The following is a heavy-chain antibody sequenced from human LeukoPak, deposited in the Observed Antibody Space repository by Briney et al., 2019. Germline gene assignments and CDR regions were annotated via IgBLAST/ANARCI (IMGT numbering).Heavy chain of an antibody. Sequence: GGSLRLSCAASGFTFSDYYMSWIRQAPGKGLEWVSYISSSGSTIYYADSVKGRFTISRDNSKNTLYLQMNSLRAEDTAVYYCAKDRCGGDCYQFFDYWGQGTLVTVSS. CDR3: AKDRCGGDCYQFFDY. CDR2: ISSSGSTI. D-gene: IGHD2-21*02. J-gene: IGHJ4*02. CDR1: GFTFSDYY. V-gene: IGHV3-11*04.